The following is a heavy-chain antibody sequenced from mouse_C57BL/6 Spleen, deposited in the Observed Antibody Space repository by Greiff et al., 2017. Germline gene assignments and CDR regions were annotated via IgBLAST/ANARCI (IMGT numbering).Heavy chain of an antibody. CDR1: GFTFSSYT. V-gene: IGHV5-9*01. J-gene: IGHJ2*01. CDR2: ISGGGGNT. CDR3: ARVYGSSPLDY. Sequence: EVKLVESGGGLVKPGGSLKLSCAASGFTFSSYTMSWVRQTPEKRLEWVATISGGGGNTYYPDSVKGRFTISRDNAKNTLYLQMSSLRSEDTALYYCARVYGSSPLDYWGQGTTLTVSS. D-gene: IGHD1-1*01.